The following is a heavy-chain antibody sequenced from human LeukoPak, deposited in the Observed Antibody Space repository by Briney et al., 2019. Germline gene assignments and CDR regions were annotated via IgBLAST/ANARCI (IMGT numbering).Heavy chain of an antibody. Sequence: SETLSLTCTVSGGSISGYYWSWIRQPPGKGLEWIGYIYYSGSTNYNPSLKSRVTISVDTSKNQFSLKLSSVTAADTAVYYCARTSVIGSWYRDYFDYWGQGTLVTVSS. D-gene: IGHD6-13*01. CDR3: ARTSVIGSWYRDYFDY. V-gene: IGHV4-59*01. CDR1: GGSISGYY. CDR2: IYYSGST. J-gene: IGHJ4*02.